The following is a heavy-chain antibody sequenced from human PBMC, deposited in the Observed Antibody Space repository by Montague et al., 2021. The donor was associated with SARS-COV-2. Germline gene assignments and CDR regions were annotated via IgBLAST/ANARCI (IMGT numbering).Heavy chain of an antibody. V-gene: IGHV3-21*01. CDR1: GFTFSSYT. Sequence: SLRLSCAGSGFTFSSYTMNWVHQAPGKGLEWVSSTTSRSSDTFYADSVKGRFTISRDNAKNSLYLQMNSLRAEDTAVYYCAREKGIAVAGTDYWGQGTLLTVSS. J-gene: IGHJ4*02. CDR3: AREKGIAVAGTDY. CDR2: TTSRSSDT. D-gene: IGHD6-19*01.